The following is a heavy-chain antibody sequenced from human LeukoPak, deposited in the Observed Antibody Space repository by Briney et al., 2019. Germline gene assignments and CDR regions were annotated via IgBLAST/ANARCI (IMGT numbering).Heavy chain of an antibody. CDR1: GGSISSSSYY. CDR3: ASGIVGAMGDAFDI. J-gene: IGHJ3*02. CDR2: IYYSGST. Sequence: PETLSLTCTVSGGSISSSSYYWGWIRQPPGKGLEWIGSIYYSGSTYYNPSLKSRVTISVDTSKNQFSLKLSSVTAADTAVYYCASGIVGAMGDAFDIWGQGTMVTVSS. D-gene: IGHD1-26*01. V-gene: IGHV4-39*01.